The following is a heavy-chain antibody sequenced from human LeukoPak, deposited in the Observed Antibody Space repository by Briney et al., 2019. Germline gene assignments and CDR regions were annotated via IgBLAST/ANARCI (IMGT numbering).Heavy chain of an antibody. CDR2: IYYSGST. D-gene: IGHD4-17*01. CDR3: ARHLPEHTVAFDI. V-gene: IGHV4-59*08. CDR1: GGSISSYY. Sequence: SETLSLTCTVSGGSISSYYWSWIRQPPGKGLEWIGYIYYSGSTNYNPSLKSRVTISVDTSKNQFSLKLSSVTAADTAVYYCARHLPEHTVAFDIWGQGTMVTVSS. J-gene: IGHJ3*02.